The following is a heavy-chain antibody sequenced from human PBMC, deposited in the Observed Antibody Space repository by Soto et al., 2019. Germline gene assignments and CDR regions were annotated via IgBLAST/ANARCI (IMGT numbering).Heavy chain of an antibody. CDR3: ASDSRGYDAFDI. D-gene: IGHD3-22*01. Sequence: QVQLVQSGAEVKKPGSSVKVSCIASGGTFRTTAINWVRLAPGQGLEWMGGIIPTFGATNYAQHFQGRVTFTADKSTGTAFMKLSSLRSEDTGVYFCASDSRGYDAFDIWGQGTMVTVSS. V-gene: IGHV1-69*14. CDR1: GGTFRTTA. CDR2: IIPTFGAT. J-gene: IGHJ3*02.